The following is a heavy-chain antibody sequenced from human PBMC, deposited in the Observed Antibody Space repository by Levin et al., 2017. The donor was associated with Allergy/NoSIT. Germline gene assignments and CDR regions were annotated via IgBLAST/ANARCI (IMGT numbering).Heavy chain of an antibody. CDR2: IKQDGSEK. Sequence: GGSLRLSCAASGFTFSSYWMSWVRQAPGKGLEWVANIKQDGSEKYYVDSVKGRFTISRDNAKNSLYLQMNSLRAEDTAVYYCARDHVVGASNWFDPWGQGTLVTVSS. V-gene: IGHV3-7*01. D-gene: IGHD1-26*01. CDR1: GFTFSSYW. J-gene: IGHJ5*02. CDR3: ARDHVVGASNWFDP.